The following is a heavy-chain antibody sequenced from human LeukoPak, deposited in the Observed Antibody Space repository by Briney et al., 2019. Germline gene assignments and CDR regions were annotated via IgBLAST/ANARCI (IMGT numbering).Heavy chain of an antibody. CDR1: GFIFTNHA. D-gene: IGHD3-10*01. V-gene: IGHV3-23*01. CDR3: AKGFRSGTYPLDY. J-gene: IGHJ4*02. Sequence: GGSLRLSCAASGFIFTNHAMNWVRQAPEKGLEWVSGISGSGGSTYYAGSVKGRFTISRDNSKNTLYMQMNSLRAEETAVYYCAKGFRSGTYPLDYWGQGTLVTVSS. CDR2: ISGSGGST.